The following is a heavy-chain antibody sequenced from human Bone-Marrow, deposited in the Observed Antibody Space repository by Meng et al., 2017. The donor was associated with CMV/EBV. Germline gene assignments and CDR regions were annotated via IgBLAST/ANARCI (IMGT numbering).Heavy chain of an antibody. CDR2: MSFDGNNK. J-gene: IGHJ5*02. D-gene: IGHD2-15*01. CDR3: ARDAAPDIVGVFDP. V-gene: IGHV3-30-3*01. CDR1: GFTFSNYA. Sequence: GGSLRLSCAASGFTFSNYAMHWVRQAPGKGLEWVALMSFDGNNKYYADSVKGRFTISRDNSKNTLYLQMNSLRAEDTAVYYCARDAAPDIVGVFDPWGQGTLVTVSS.